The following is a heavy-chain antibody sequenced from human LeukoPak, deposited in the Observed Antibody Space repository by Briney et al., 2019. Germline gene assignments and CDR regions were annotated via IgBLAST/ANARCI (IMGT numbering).Heavy chain of an antibody. CDR3: ARLGLWVDFDY. Sequence: SETLSLTCAVYGGSFSGYYWSWIRQPPGKGLEWIGYIYYSGSTNYNPSLKSRVTISVDTSKNQFSLKLSSVTAADTAVYYCARLGLWVDFDYWGQGTLVTVSS. CDR1: GGSFSGYY. D-gene: IGHD5-18*01. CDR2: IYYSGST. V-gene: IGHV4-59*08. J-gene: IGHJ4*02.